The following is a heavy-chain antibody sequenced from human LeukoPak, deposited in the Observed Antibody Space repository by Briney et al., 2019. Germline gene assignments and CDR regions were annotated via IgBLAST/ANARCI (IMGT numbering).Heavy chain of an antibody. Sequence: ASVKVSCKASGGTFSSYAISWVRQAPGQGLEWMGGIIPIFGTANYAQKFQGRVTITTDESTSTAYMELSSLRSEDTAVYYCARDDYGGNSWLGDFDYWGQGTLVTVSS. CDR2: IIPIFGTA. CDR3: ARDDYGGNSWLGDFDY. CDR1: GGTFSSYA. V-gene: IGHV1-69*05. J-gene: IGHJ4*02. D-gene: IGHD4-23*01.